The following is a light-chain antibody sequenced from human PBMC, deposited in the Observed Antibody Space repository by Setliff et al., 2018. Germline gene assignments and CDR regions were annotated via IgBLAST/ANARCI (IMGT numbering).Light chain of an antibody. Sequence: QSALAQPASVSGSPGQSITISCTGTSSDVGGYSLISWYQQRPGKAPKLIIYEVDKRPSGVFNRFSGSKSGNTASLTVSGLQAEDEADYYCCSYTGRSYVFGSGTKVTVL. V-gene: IGLV2-23*02. J-gene: IGLJ1*01. CDR3: CSYTGRSYV. CDR2: EVD. CDR1: SSDVGGYSL.